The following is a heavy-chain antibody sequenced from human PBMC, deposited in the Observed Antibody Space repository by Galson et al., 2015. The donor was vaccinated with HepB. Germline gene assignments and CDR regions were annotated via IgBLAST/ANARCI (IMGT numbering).Heavy chain of an antibody. J-gene: IGHJ6*02. D-gene: IGHD3-10*01. V-gene: IGHV7-4-1*02. CDR2: INTNTGNP. CDR3: ARYHSRVRGAFHYYYGMDV. CDR1: GYTFTSYA. Sequence: SVKVSCKASGYTFTSYAMNWVRQAPGQGLEWMGWINTNTGNPTYAQGFTGRFVFSLDTSVSTAYLQISSLKAEDTAVYYCARYHSRVRGAFHYYYGMDVWGQGTTVTVSS.